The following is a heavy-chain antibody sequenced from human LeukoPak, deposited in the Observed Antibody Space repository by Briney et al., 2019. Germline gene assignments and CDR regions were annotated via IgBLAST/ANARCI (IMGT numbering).Heavy chain of an antibody. CDR2: IIPIFGTA. D-gene: IGHD2-21*02. CDR3: ARSLTYCGGDCYSPDY. CDR1: GGTFSRYA. V-gene: IGHV1-69*06. J-gene: IGHJ4*02. Sequence: ASVKVSCKASGGTFSRYAISWVRQAPGQGLEWMGGIIPIFGTANYAQKFQGRVRITADTSTSIAYMELSSLRSEDTAVYYCARSLTYCGGDCYSPDYWGQGTLVTVSS.